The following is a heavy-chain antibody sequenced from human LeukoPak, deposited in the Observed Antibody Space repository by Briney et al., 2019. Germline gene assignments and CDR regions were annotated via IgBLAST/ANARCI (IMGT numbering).Heavy chain of an antibody. CDR1: GFIFSSYW. J-gene: IGHJ4*02. V-gene: IGHV3-74*01. CDR2: INSDGSST. Sequence: GGSLRLSCAASGFIFSSYWMHWVRQAPGKGLVWVSRINSDGSSTSYADSVKGRFTISRDNAKNTLYLQMNSLRAEDTAVYYCAKGSNGYSNFDYWGQGTLVTVSS. D-gene: IGHD5-24*01. CDR3: AKGSNGYSNFDY.